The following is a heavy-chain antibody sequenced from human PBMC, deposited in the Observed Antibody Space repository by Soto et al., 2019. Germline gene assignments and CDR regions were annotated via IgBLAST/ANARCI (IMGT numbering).Heavy chain of an antibody. CDR1: GYTFTSSG. D-gene: IGHD3-22*01. J-gene: IGHJ3*01. Sequence: QVQLVQSGAEVKKPGASVKVSGKASGYTFTSSGMSWVRQAPGQGLEWMGWISAHTGRSEYAQRFQGRVTMTTDRYTSTAYMELRSLRSDDTAVYYCARAFFYQGSDSRGYSFDAFDFWGPGTLVTVSS. V-gene: IGHV1-18*01. CDR3: ARAFFYQGSDSRGYSFDAFDF. CDR2: ISAHTGRS.